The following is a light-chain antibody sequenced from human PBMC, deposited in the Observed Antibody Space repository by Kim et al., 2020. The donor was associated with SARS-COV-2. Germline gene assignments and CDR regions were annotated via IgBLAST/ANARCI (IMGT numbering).Light chain of an antibody. CDR3: SSYTSSSTYV. CDR2: DVS. J-gene: IGLJ1*01. V-gene: IGLV2-14*03. CDR1: SSDVGGYNF. Sequence: GQSITSSCTGTSSDVGGYNFVSWYQQHPGKAPKVMIYDVSDRPSGVSNRFSGSKSGNTASLTISGLQAEDEADYYCSSYTSSSTYVFGTGTKVTVL.